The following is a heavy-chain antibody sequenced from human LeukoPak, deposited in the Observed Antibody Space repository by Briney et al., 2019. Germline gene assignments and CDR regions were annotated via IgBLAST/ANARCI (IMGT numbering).Heavy chain of an antibody. Sequence: SETLSHSPTDSGGSVSSDIEYWSCIRQPPGKGLEWIGYIYYSGSTNYNPSLKSRVTISVDTSKNQFSLKLSSVTAADTAVYYCAREVGSEMARIEIDHWGQGTLVTVSS. V-gene: IGHV4-61*01. J-gene: IGHJ4*02. CDR3: AREVGSEMARIEIDH. CDR1: GGSVSSDIEY. CDR2: IYYSGST. D-gene: IGHD5-24*01.